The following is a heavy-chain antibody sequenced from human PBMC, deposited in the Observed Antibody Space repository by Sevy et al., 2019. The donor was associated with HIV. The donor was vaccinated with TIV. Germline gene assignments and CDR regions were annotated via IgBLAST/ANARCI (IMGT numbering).Heavy chain of an antibody. CDR3: VKDYMFAADWAPDS. CDR1: GFTFNNYA. J-gene: IGHJ4*02. D-gene: IGHD3-10*02. Sequence: LSLTCVASGFTFNNYAMSWVRQPPGKGLEWVSGLIENGFDTYYSDSVRGRFTISRDNSKNTLYLQMNSLRAEDTAIYYCVKDYMFAADWAPDSWGQGTLVTVSS. V-gene: IGHV3-23*01. CDR2: LIENGFDT.